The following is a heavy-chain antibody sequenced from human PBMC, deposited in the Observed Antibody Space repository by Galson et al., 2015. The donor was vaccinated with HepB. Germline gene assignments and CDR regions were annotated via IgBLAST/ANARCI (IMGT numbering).Heavy chain of an antibody. CDR1: GYTFTSHH. CDR2: IRVSGGNT. Sequence: SVRVSCKASGYTFTSHHISWVRQAPGQGLEWVGWIRVSGGNTYYAQKFLGRVIMTADTATRTVSMEVRSLSSDDTAVYYCERRRGYYDALSAISEPMTSYYYDAMDVWGQGTTVTVSS. J-gene: IGHJ6*02. D-gene: IGHD3-16*01. V-gene: IGHV1-18*01. CDR3: ERRRGYYDALSAISEPMTSYYYDAMDV.